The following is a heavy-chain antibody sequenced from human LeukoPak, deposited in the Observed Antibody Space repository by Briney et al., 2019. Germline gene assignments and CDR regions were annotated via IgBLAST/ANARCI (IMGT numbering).Heavy chain of an antibody. CDR1: GGSINSGAYF. V-gene: IGHV4-31*03. J-gene: IGHJ3*02. CDR2: IYYSGST. D-gene: IGHD1-26*01. Sequence: PSETLSLTCTVSGGSINSGAYFWSWIRQHPGKGLEWIGYIYYSGSTYYNPSLKSRVTISVDTSKNQFSLKLSSVTAADTAVYYCAREQIVGATSPDAFDIWGQGTMVTVSS. CDR3: AREQIVGATSPDAFDI.